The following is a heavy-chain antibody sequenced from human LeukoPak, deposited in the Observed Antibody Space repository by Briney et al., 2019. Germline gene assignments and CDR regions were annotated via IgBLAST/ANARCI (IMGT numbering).Heavy chain of an antibody. J-gene: IGHJ4*02. V-gene: IGHV3-33*01. D-gene: IGHD3-9*01. CDR3: ARAPLRYFDWLLVY. CDR2: IWYDGSNK. Sequence: GGSLRLSCAASGFTFSSYGMHWVRQAPGKGLEWVAVIWYDGSNKYYADSVKGRFTISRDNSKNTLYLQMNSLRAEDTAVYYCARAPLRYFDWLLVYWGQGTLVNVSS. CDR1: GFTFSSYG.